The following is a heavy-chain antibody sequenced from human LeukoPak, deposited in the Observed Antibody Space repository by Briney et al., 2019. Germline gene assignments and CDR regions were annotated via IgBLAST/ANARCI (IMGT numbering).Heavy chain of an antibody. J-gene: IGHJ4*02. CDR2: INHSGST. CDR1: GGSFSGYY. CDR3: AMGVTSDWYLFGY. V-gene: IGHV4-34*01. D-gene: IGHD6-19*01. Sequence: PSETLSLTCAVYGGSFSGYYWSWIRQPPGKGLEWIGEINHSGSTNYNPSLKSRVTISVDTSKNQFSLKLSSVTAADTAVYYCAMGVTSDWYLFGYWGQGTLVTVSS.